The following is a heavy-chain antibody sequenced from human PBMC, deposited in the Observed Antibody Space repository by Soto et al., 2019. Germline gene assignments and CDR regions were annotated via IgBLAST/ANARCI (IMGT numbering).Heavy chain of an antibody. D-gene: IGHD2-2*01. CDR2: INSDGSST. Sequence: GGSLRLSCAASGFTFSSYWMHWVRQAPGKGLVWVSRINSDGSSTSYADSVKGRFTISRDNSKNTLYLQMNSLRAEDTAVYYCAKGVVPAAYFDYWGQGTLVTVSS. V-gene: IGHV3-74*01. CDR3: AKGVVPAAYFDY. CDR1: GFTFSSYW. J-gene: IGHJ4*02.